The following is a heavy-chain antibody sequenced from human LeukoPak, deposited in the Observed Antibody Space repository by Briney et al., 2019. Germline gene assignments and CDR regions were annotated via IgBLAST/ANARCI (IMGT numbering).Heavy chain of an antibody. Sequence: AAGSLRLSCAASGFTFSSYAMSWVRQAPGKGLEWVSAISGSGGSTYYADSVKGGFTISRDNYKNTLYLQMNSLRAEDTAVYYCAKKTYYDFWSGYPTGMDVWGQGTTVTVSS. CDR1: GFTFSSYA. J-gene: IGHJ6*02. D-gene: IGHD3-3*01. V-gene: IGHV3-23*01. CDR2: ISGSGGST. CDR3: AKKTYYDFWSGYPTGMDV.